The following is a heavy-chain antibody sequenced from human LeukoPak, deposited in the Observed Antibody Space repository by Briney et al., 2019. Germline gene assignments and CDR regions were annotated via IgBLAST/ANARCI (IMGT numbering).Heavy chain of an antibody. J-gene: IGHJ4*02. V-gene: IGHV1-69*02. Sequence: SVKVSCKASGGTFSSYTISWVRQAPGQGLEWIGRIIPILGIANYAQKFQGRVTITADKSTSTAYMELSSLRSEDTAVYYCARYVWGSYPTFEDYWGQGTLVTVSS. CDR1: GGTFSSYT. CDR3: ARYVWGSYPTFEDY. D-gene: IGHD3-16*02. CDR2: IIPILGIA.